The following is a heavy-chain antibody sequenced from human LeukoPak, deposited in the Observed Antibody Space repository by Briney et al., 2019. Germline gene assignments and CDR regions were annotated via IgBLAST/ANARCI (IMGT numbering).Heavy chain of an antibody. CDR1: GFTFSSYS. D-gene: IGHD3-10*01. V-gene: IGHV3-48*02. J-gene: IGHJ5*02. CDR3: ARRTFRGGFDP. CDR2: ISSSSSTI. Sequence: GGSLRLSCAASGFTFSSYSMNWVRQAPGKGLEWVSYISSSSSTIYYADSVKGRFTISRDNAKNSLYLQMNSLRDGDTAVYYCARRTFRGGFDPWGQGTLVTVSS.